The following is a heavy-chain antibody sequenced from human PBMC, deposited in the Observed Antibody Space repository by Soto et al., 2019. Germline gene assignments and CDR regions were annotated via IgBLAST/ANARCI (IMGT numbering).Heavy chain of an antibody. Sequence: EVQLVESGGTLVQPGGSLRLSCAAAGFTFTNYWMHWVRQAPGKGLVWVSRINGDASNAFYADSVEGRFTISRDNAKNTVYLQLNGLGAEDTAVYYCARGIQYRYGMDVWGQGTTVTVSS. V-gene: IGHV3-74*01. CDR2: INGDASNA. CDR1: GFTFTNYW. J-gene: IGHJ6*02. D-gene: IGHD4-4*01. CDR3: ARGIQYRYGMDV.